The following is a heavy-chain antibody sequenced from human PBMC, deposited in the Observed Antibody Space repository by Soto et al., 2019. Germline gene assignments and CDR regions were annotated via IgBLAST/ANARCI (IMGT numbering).Heavy chain of an antibody. D-gene: IGHD1-1*01. CDR1: GYIFNKHW. CDR3: VRPGTLQLPFDY. V-gene: IGHV5-51*01. Sequence: GESLKISCKGSGYIFNKHWFRCFRQRPGKGWNWKAINYRGDGEITYSTPFGGLVTTSADKSFTPVFLPLSTLSASDTDIYYCVRPGTLQLPFDYWGQGTQVTVSS. CDR2: NYRGDGEI. J-gene: IGHJ4*02.